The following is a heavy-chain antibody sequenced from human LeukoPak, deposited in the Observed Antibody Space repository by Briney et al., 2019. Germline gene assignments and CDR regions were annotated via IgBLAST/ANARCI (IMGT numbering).Heavy chain of an antibody. CDR3: ARLLHYYDSSGYLRWFDP. V-gene: IGHV5-51*01. Sequence: KHGESLKISCKGSGYSFTSYWIGWVRQMPGKGLGWMGIIYPGDSDTRYSPSFQGQVTISADKSISTAYLQWSSLKASDTAMYYCARLLHYYDSSGYLRWFDPWGQGTLVTVSS. D-gene: IGHD3-22*01. CDR1: GYSFTSYW. CDR2: IYPGDSDT. J-gene: IGHJ5*02.